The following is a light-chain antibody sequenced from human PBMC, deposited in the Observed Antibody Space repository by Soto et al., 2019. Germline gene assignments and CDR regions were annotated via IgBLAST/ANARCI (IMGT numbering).Light chain of an antibody. Sequence: QSVLTQPPSTSGTPGQRVTISCSGSSSNIGSNAVNWYLQLPGTAPKLLIYSDNQRPSGVPDRFSGSKSGTSASLAISALQSEDEADYYWSSWDDSLNGVVFGGGTKVTVL. CDR3: SSWDDSLNGVV. CDR1: SSNIGSNA. CDR2: SDN. J-gene: IGLJ2*01. V-gene: IGLV1-44*01.